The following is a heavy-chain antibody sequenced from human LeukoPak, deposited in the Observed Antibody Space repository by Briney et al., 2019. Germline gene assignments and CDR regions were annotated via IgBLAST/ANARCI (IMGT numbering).Heavy chain of an antibody. CDR1: GGSIITSSYY. CDR3: ARRCSSTSCYNTLPFDY. Sequence: SETLSLICSVSGGSIITSSYYWGWIRQPPGKGLEWIGSIYYSGSTYYNPSLKSRVTISVDTSKNQFSLKLSSVTAADTAVYYCARRCSSTSCYNTLPFDYWGQGTLVTVSS. CDR2: IYYSGST. V-gene: IGHV4-39*01. D-gene: IGHD2-2*02. J-gene: IGHJ4*02.